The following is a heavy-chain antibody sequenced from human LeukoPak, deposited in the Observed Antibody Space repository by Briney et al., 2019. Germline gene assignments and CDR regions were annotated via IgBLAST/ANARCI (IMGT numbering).Heavy chain of an antibody. V-gene: IGHV3-9*02. CDR2: ISWNSGSI. CDR3: AKAGTFWSGYSTYYFDY. CDR1: GFTSDDYA. J-gene: IGHJ4*02. D-gene: IGHD3-3*01. Sequence: GGSLRLSCAASGFTSDDYAMHWVRQAPGKGLEWVSGISWNSGSIGYADSVKGRFTISRDNAKNSLYLQMNSLRAEDMALYYCAKAGTFWSGYSTYYFDYWGQGTLVTVSS.